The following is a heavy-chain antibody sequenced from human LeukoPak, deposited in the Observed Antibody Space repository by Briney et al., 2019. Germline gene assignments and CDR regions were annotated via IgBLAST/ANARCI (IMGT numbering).Heavy chain of an antibody. D-gene: IGHD2/OR15-2a*01. Sequence: GGSLRLSCAASGFTFTSYSMSWVRQPPGKGLEWVSAIIGSGITTYYADSVKGRFTISRDNSKNTLYLQLNSLRAEDTAVYYCARDLSPGHYWGQGTLVTVSS. CDR3: ARDLSPGHY. J-gene: IGHJ4*02. CDR1: GFTFTSYS. V-gene: IGHV3-23*01. CDR2: IIGSGITT.